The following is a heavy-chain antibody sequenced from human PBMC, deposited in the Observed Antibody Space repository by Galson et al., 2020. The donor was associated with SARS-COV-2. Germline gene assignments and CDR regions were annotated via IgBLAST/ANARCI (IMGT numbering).Heavy chain of an antibody. D-gene: IGHD7-27*01. CDR1: ELTFSNTE. CDR3: ATGDVWFES. V-gene: IGHV3-48*03. CDR2: ISMSGITI. Sequence: GGSLRLSCAASELTFSNTEMNWVRQAPGKGLEWLSYISMSGITIYYADSVKGRFTISRDNAENSLYLQMNSLRAEDTGIYYCATGDVWFESWGQGTLVTVSS. J-gene: IGHJ5*01.